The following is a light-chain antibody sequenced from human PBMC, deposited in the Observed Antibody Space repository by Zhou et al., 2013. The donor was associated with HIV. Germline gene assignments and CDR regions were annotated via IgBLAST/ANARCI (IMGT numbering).Light chain of an antibody. CDR1: QSISSW. CDR2: KAS. J-gene: IGKJ2*01. CDR3: QQYNNYPYT. V-gene: IGKV1-5*03. Sequence: DIQMTQSPSTLSASVGDRVTITCRASQSISSWLAWYHQKPGKAPKLLIYKASSLESGAPSRFSGSGSGTEFTLTISSLQPEDFATYYCQQYNNYPYTLVQGPKLEIK.